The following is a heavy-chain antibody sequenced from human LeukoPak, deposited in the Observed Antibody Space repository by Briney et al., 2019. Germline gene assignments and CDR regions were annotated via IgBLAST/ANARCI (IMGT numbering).Heavy chain of an antibody. Sequence: GGSLRLSCAASGFTFSNYSMNWVRLTPGKGLERVSSITSSSTYIYYADSVKGRFTISRDNAKNSLYLQMSSLRAEDTSVYYCARRYCSSTNCYAFDIWGQGTMVSVSS. D-gene: IGHD2-2*01. CDR1: GFTFSNYS. J-gene: IGHJ3*02. CDR3: ARRYCSSTNCYAFDI. V-gene: IGHV3-21*01. CDR2: ITSSSTYI.